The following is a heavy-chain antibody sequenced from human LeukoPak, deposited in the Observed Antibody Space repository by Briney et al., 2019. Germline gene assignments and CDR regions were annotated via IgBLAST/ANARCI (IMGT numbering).Heavy chain of an antibody. CDR1: GGSFSGYY. D-gene: IGHD3-22*01. CDR3: ARGLRDSSGPAYYFDY. V-gene: IGHV4-34*01. J-gene: IGHJ4*02. Sequence: SETLSLTCAVYGGSFSGYYWSWIRQPPGKGLEWIGEINHSGSTNYNPSLKSRVTISVDTSKNQFSLKLGSVAAADTAVYYCARGLRDSSGPAYYFDYWGQGTLVTVSS. CDR2: INHSGST.